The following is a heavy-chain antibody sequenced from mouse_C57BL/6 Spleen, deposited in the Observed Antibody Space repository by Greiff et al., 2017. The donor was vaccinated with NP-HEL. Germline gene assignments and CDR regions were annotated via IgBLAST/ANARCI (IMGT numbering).Heavy chain of an antibody. CDR3: ARGLYVDFDY. V-gene: IGHV1-72*01. J-gene: IGHJ2*01. D-gene: IGHD1-1*01. CDR1: GYTFTSSW. CDR2: IDPNSGGT. Sequence: QVQLQQPGAELVKPGASVKLSCKASGYTFTSSWMHWVKQRPGRGLEWLGRIDPNSGGTKYNEKFKSKATLTVDKPSSTAYMQLISLTSEDSAVYYCARGLYVDFDYWGQGTTLTVSS.